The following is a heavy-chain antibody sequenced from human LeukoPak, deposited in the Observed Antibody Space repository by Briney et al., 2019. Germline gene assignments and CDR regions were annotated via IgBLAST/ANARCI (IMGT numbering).Heavy chain of an antibody. Sequence: PGGSLRLSCAASGFTFSSYGVSWVRQAPGKGLDWVSAISGSGGGTYYADSVKGRFTFSRDNSKNTLYLQMNSLRAGDTAVYYCAKDRGDGYNSFDYWGQGILVTVSS. CDR3: AKDRGDGYNSFDY. J-gene: IGHJ4*02. CDR1: GFTFSSYG. D-gene: IGHD5-12*01. CDR2: ISGSGGGT. V-gene: IGHV3-23*01.